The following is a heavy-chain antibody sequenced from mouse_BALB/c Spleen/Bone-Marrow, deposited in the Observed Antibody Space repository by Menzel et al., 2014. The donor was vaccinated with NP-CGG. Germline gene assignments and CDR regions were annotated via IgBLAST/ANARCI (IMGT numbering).Heavy chain of an antibody. Sequence: QVQLQQPGAELAKPGASLKVSCKASGYTFTSYWMHWVKQRPGQGLEWIGYINPSTDYTEYNQKFKDKATLTADKSSSTAFMQLSSLTSEDSAVYYCARRAYGGSYGFAYWGQGTLVTVSA. V-gene: IGHV1-7*01. J-gene: IGHJ3*01. CDR1: GYTFTSYW. CDR2: INPSTDYT. CDR3: ARRAYGGSYGFAY. D-gene: IGHD1-1*01.